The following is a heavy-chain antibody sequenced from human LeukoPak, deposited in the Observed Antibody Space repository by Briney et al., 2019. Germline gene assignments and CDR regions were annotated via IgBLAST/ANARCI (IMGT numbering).Heavy chain of an antibody. D-gene: IGHD2-2*01. CDR2: TWYDGSNK. J-gene: IGHJ6*02. Sequence: PGGSLRLSCAASGFTFSSYGMHWVRQAPGKGLEWVAVTWYDGSNKYYADSVKGRFTISRDNSKNTLYLQMNSLRAEDTAVYYCARDVVVVVPAAIAYYYYGMDVWGQGTTVTVSS. CDR1: GFTFSSYG. V-gene: IGHV3-33*01. CDR3: ARDVVVVVPAAIAYYYYGMDV.